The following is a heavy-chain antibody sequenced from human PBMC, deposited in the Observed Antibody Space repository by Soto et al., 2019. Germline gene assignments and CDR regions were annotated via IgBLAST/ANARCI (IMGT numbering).Heavy chain of an antibody. CDR2: ITDSGIT. V-gene: IGHV4-34*01. CDR3: ARSRGGVQD. Sequence: QGQLQQWGAGLLKPSETLSLICAGYGGSFSDYYWAWIRQPPGKGLEWIGEITDSGITNYNSSLKSRVTISVEGSKNQFSLNLRSVTAADTAVYYCARSRGGVQDWGQGPLVTVSS. D-gene: IGHD3-10*01. J-gene: IGHJ1*01. CDR1: GGSFSDYY.